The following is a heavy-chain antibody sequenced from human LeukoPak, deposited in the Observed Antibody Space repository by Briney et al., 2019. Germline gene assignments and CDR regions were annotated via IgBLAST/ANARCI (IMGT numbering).Heavy chain of an antibody. CDR3: ARDCGYGGYDYELSLDY. CDR2: INPNSGGT. CDR1: GYTFTGYY. J-gene: IGHJ4*02. Sequence: EASVKVSCKASGYTFTGYYMHWVRQAPGQGLEWMGWINPNSGGTNYAQKFQGRVTMTRDTSISTAYMELSRLRSDDTAVYYCARDCGYGGYDYELSLDYWGQGTLVTVSS. D-gene: IGHD5-12*01. V-gene: IGHV1-2*02.